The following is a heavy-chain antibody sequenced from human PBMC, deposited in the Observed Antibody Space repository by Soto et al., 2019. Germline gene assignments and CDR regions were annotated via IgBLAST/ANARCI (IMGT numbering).Heavy chain of an antibody. J-gene: IGHJ4*02. D-gene: IGHD3-10*01. CDR1: GFSFSTYW. V-gene: IGHV5-51*01. Sequence: ESLKISCKGSGFSFSTYWIAWVRQMPGKGLEWMGIIYPGNSDTSYSPSFQGQVTISADKSISTAYLQWSSLKATDTAMFYCARLAFSSGSSYPFDYWGQGTLVTVSS. CDR3: ARLAFSSGSSYPFDY. CDR2: IYPGNSDT.